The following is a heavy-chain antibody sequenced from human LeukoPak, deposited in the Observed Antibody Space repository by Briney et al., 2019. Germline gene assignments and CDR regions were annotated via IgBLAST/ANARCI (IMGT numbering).Heavy chain of an antibody. Sequence: PGGSLRLSCAASGFTFSSYGMHWVRQAPGKGLEWVAVIWYDGGNKYYADSVKGRLTISRDNSKNTLYLQMNSLRAEDTAVYYCARKLGYCSSTSCTRAAKTSYYYGMDVWGQGTTVTVSS. CDR1: GFTFSSYG. J-gene: IGHJ6*02. CDR2: IWYDGGNK. CDR3: ARKLGYCSSTSCTRAAKTSYYYGMDV. V-gene: IGHV3-33*01. D-gene: IGHD2-2*01.